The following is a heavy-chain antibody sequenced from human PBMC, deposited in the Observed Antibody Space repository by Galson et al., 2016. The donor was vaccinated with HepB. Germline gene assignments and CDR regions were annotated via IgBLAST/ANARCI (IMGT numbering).Heavy chain of an antibody. Sequence: SLRLSCATSGFTLSGAAMHWVRQASGKGLQWVGRIRSKTHAYATTYAVSVTGRFTISRDDSKNTTSLQMNNLKTEDTAVYYCTGQQVGAPQNDFWGQGTLVTVSS. J-gene: IGHJ4*02. CDR2: IRSKTHAYAT. D-gene: IGHD1-26*01. CDR3: TGQQVGAPQNDF. V-gene: IGHV3-73*01. CDR1: GFTLSGAA.